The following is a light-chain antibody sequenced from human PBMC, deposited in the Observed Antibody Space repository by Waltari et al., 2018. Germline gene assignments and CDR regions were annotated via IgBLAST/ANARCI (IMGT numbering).Light chain of an antibody. Sequence: DFVMTQSPDSLAVSLGERATINCKSSQTISYSPTNRNYLAWYHQRPGQPPKLLIYWASVRASGVPDRFSGSGSGTDFTLTISSLQPEDVAVYYCQQYITTLTFGGGTKVEIK. V-gene: IGKV4-1*01. CDR2: WAS. CDR3: QQYITTLT. CDR1: QTISYSPTNRNY. J-gene: IGKJ4*01.